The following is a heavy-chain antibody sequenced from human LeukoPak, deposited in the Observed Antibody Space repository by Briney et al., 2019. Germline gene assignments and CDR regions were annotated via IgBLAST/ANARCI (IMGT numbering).Heavy chain of an antibody. V-gene: IGHV3-23*01. J-gene: IGHJ4*02. CDR2: ISGGGGST. D-gene: IGHD3-16*02. CDR3: AKDFYDYVWGSYRQPFDY. CDR1: GFTFTSYS. Sequence: GGSLRLSCAASGFTFTSYSMNWVRQAPGKGLEWVSTISGGGGSTYYADSVKGRFTISRDNSKNTLYLQMNSLRAEDTAVYYCAKDFYDYVWGSYRQPFDYWGQGTLVTVSS.